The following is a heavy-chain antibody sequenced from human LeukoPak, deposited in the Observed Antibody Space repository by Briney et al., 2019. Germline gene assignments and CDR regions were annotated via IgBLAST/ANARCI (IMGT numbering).Heavy chain of an antibody. CDR1: GGSVSSGTYY. Sequence: SETLSLTCTVSGGSVSSGTYYWSWIRQPPGKGLEWIGYIYYTGSTNYNPSLKSRLTISVDTSKNQFSLKLSSVTAADTAVYYCARRGGSGRSFDYWGQGTLVPVSS. D-gene: IGHD3-10*01. CDR2: IYYTGST. V-gene: IGHV4-61*01. J-gene: IGHJ4*02. CDR3: ARRGGSGRSFDY.